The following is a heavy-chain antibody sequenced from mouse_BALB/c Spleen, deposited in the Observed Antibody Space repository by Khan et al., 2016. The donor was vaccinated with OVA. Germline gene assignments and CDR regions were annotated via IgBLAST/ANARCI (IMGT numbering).Heavy chain of an antibody. J-gene: IGHJ2*01. Sequence: QVQLKQSGAELAKPGASVKMSCKASGYTFINYWILWVKQRPGQGLEWIGYINPSTGYTEYNQNFKDKATLTADKSSSTAYMQLSRLTSEDSAVYYCARRSLRWDFDYWGQGTTLTVSS. D-gene: IGHD1-1*01. CDR3: ARRSLRWDFDY. CDR1: GYTFINYW. V-gene: IGHV1-7*01. CDR2: INPSTGYT.